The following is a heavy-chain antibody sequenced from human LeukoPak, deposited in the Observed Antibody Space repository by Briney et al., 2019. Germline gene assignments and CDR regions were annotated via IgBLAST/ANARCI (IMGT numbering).Heavy chain of an antibody. CDR3: AREGVVTPFDY. J-gene: IGHJ4*02. CDR2: IASDGSST. CDR1: GFTFSSYW. D-gene: IGHD4-23*01. V-gene: IGHV3-74*01. Sequence: GGSLRLSCAASGFTFSSYWMNWVRQAPGKGLVWVSRIASDGSSTTYADSVKGRFSISRDNAKNTLYLQMNSLRVEDTAVYYCAREGVVTPFDYWGQGALVIVSS.